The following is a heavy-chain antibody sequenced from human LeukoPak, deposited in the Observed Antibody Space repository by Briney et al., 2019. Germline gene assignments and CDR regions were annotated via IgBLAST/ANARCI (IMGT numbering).Heavy chain of an antibody. Sequence: SVKVSCKASGGTFSSYAISWVRQAPGQGLEWMGGIIPIFGTANYAQKFQGRVTITADESTSTAYMELSSLRPEDTAVYYCAIGEIAVAVPYGMDVWGQGTTVTVSS. CDR3: AIGEIAVAVPYGMDV. CDR2: IIPIFGTA. CDR1: GGTFSSYA. D-gene: IGHD6-19*01. J-gene: IGHJ6*02. V-gene: IGHV1-69*13.